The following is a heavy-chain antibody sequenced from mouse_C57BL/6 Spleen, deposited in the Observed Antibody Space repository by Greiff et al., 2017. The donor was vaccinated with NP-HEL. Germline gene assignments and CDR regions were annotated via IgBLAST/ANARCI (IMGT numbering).Heavy chain of an antibody. CDR2: ISYDGSN. CDR3: ARDQGDYSNPFAY. CDR1: GYSITSGYY. J-gene: IGHJ3*01. D-gene: IGHD2-5*01. V-gene: IGHV3-6*01. Sequence: VQLKQSGPGLVKPSQSLSLTCSVTGYSITSGYYWNWIRQFPGNKLEWMGYISYDGSNNYNPSLKNRISITRDTSKNQFFLKLNSVTTEDTATYYCARDQGDYSNPFAYWGQGTLVTVSA.